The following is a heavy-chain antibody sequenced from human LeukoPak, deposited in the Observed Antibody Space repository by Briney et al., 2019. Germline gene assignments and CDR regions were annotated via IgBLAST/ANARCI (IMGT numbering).Heavy chain of an antibody. D-gene: IGHD2-2*01. Sequence: PSETLSLTCTVSGGSISSYYWSWIRQPPGKGLEWIGYVYYSVSTNYNPSLKSRVTISVDTSKNQFSLKLTSVSAADTAVYYCAGVPSDYYFGMDVWGQGTTVTVSS. V-gene: IGHV4-59*08. CDR1: GGSISSYY. CDR2: VYYSVST. CDR3: AGVPSDYYFGMDV. J-gene: IGHJ6*02.